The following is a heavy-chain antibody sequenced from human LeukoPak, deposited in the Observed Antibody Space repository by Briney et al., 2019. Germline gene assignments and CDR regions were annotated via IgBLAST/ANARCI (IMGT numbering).Heavy chain of an antibody. CDR3: AKGRMNYGSASSPNDY. CDR1: GFTFSTYG. Sequence: GRSLRLSCAASGFTFSTYGMHWVRQAPGKGLEWVAVISYDGSNKYYADSVKGRFTISRDNSKNTLFLQMNSLRAEDTAVYSVAKGRMNYGSASSPNDYWGQGTLGTVSS. D-gene: IGHD3-10*01. J-gene: IGHJ4*02. CDR2: ISYDGSNK. V-gene: IGHV3-30*18.